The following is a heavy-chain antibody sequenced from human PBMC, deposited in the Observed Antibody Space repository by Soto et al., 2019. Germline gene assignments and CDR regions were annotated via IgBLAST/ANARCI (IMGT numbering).Heavy chain of an antibody. J-gene: IGHJ6*03. V-gene: IGHV1-69*02. Sequence: QVQLVQSGAEVKKPGSSVKVSCKASGGTFSSYTISWVRQAPGQGLEWMGRIIPILGIANYAQKFQGRVTITADKSTSTAYMELSSLRSEDTAVYYCVSRALLYGDYVYYMDVWGKGTTVTVSS. D-gene: IGHD4-17*01. CDR1: GGTFSSYT. CDR2: IIPILGIA. CDR3: VSRALLYGDYVYYMDV.